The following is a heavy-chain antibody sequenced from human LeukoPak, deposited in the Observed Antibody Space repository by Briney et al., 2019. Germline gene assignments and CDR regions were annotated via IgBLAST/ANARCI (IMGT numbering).Heavy chain of an antibody. CDR3: IVFGDSNH. J-gene: IGHJ5*02. CDR1: GFTGSNNY. CDR2: IHSSGGT. Sequence: GGSLRLSCAASGFTGSNNYMSWVRQAPGKGLEWVSAIHSSGGTYYADSVKGRFTVSRDTSKNTLYLQINSLRVEDTAVYYCIVFGDSNHWGQGTLVTVSS. V-gene: IGHV3-53*01. D-gene: IGHD4-17*01.